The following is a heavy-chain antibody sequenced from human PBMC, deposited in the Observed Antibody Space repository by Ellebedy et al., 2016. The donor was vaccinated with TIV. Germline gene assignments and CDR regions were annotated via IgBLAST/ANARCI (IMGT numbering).Heavy chain of an antibody. CDR1: GFTLSDHY. CDR2: TRIRNNRESM. D-gene: IGHD1-1*01. J-gene: IGHJ5*01. CDR3: AREGNWNDEGWFNS. V-gene: IGHV3-72*01. Sequence: GESLKISXVASGFTLSDHYMDWVRQAPGKGLEWIGRTRIRNNRESMEYAATVRGRFTISRDDSKNSLHLQMDSLKTEDTAVYYCAREGNWNDEGWFNSWGQGTLVTVSS.